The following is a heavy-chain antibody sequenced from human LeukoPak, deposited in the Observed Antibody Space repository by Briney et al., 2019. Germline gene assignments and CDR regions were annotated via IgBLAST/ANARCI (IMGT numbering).Heavy chain of an antibody. CDR2: IYPSGGT. CDR3: ARLISMVRGVTVDDWFDP. J-gene: IGHJ5*02. V-gene: IGHV4-4*07. D-gene: IGHD3-10*01. CDR1: GGSISSYY. Sequence: SETLSLTCTVSGGSISSYYWTWIRHPAGKGLEWIGCIYPSGGTNYNPSLKSRVTMSVDTSKNQFSLKLSSVTAADTAVYYCARLISMVRGVTVDDWFDPWGQGTLVTVSS.